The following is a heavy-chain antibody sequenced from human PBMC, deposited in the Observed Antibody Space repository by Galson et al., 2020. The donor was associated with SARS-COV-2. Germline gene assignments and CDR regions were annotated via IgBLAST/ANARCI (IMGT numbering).Heavy chain of an antibody. V-gene: IGHV2-70*11. CDR3: ARIDSSGCRGNY. J-gene: IGHJ4*02. Sequence: ESGPTLVKPTQTLTLTCTFSGLSLTTSGMCVGWIRQPPGQALEWLARIDWDDDEYYSASLKTRLTISKDTSKNQVVLTMTNMDPVDTATYYCARIDSSGCRGNYWGQVTLVTVSS. D-gene: IGHD6-19*01. CDR1: GLSLTTSGMC. CDR2: IDWDDDE.